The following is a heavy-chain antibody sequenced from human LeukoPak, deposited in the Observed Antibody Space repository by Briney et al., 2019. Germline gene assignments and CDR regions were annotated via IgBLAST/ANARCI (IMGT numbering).Heavy chain of an antibody. CDR3: ASLDTRRYYFDY. J-gene: IGHJ4*02. CDR2: IIPIFGTA. Sequence: SVKVSCKASGGTFSSYAISWVRQAPGQGPEWMGGIIPIFGTANYAQKFQGRVTMTRDTSTSTVYMELSSLRSEDTAVYYCASLDTRRYYFDYWGQGTLVTVSS. V-gene: IGHV1-69*05. CDR1: GGTFSSYA.